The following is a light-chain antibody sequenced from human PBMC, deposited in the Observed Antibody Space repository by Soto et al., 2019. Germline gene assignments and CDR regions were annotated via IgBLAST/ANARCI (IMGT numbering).Light chain of an antibody. CDR3: QQYNKWPRT. Sequence: IVLRQSPATLSLSPGERATLSCRASQSVSSYLAWYQQKPGQAPRLLIYGASTRASGIPDRFSGSGSGTEFTLTISSLQSEDFAVYYCQQYNKWPRTFGQGTKVDI. CDR2: GAS. V-gene: IGKV3D-15*01. J-gene: IGKJ1*01. CDR1: QSVSSY.